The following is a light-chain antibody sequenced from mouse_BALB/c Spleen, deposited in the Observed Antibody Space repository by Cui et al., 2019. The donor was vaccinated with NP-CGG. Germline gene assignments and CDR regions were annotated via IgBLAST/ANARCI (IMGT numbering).Light chain of an antibody. V-gene: IGLV1*01. Sequence: QPVVTQESALTTSPGETVTLTCRSSTGAVTTSNYANWVQEKPDHLFTGLIGGTNNRAPGVPARFSGSLIGDKAALTITGEQTEDEAIYFCALWYSNHWVFGGGTKLTVL. CDR2: GTN. J-gene: IGLJ1*01. CDR3: ALWYSNHWV. CDR1: TGAVTTSNY.